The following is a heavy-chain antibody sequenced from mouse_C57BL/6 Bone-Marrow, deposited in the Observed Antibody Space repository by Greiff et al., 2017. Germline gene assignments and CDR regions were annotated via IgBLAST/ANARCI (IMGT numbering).Heavy chain of an antibody. Sequence: DVQLVESGGGLVQPKGSLKLSCAASGFSFNTYAMNWVRQAPGKGLEWVARIRIKSNNYATYYADSVKDRFTISRYDSESMLYLQMNNLKTEDTAMYYCVRFLYGYYDAMDYWGQGTSVTVSS. CDR1: GFSFNTYA. CDR3: VRFLYGYYDAMDY. CDR2: IRIKSNNYAT. J-gene: IGHJ4*01. D-gene: IGHD2-2*01. V-gene: IGHV10-1*01.